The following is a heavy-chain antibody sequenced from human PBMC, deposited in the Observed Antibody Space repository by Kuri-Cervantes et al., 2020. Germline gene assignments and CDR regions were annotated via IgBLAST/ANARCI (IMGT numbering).Heavy chain of an antibody. CDR2: IYPGDSDT. Sequence: KVSCKGSGYNFINYWIAWVRQMPGKGLELMGIIYPGDSDTRYSPSFQGQVTISADRSISIAYLQWSSLKASDTAMYYCARHLFVGIAVAGPDYWGQGTLVTVSS. V-gene: IGHV5-51*01. D-gene: IGHD6-19*01. CDR1: GYNFINYW. CDR3: ARHLFVGIAVAGPDY. J-gene: IGHJ4*02.